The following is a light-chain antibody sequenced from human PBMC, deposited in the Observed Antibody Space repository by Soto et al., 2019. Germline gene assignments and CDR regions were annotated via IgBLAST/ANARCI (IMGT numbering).Light chain of an antibody. CDR2: DVS. CDR3: CSYAGGCTYV. V-gene: IGLV2-11*01. J-gene: IGLJ1*01. CDR1: SSDVGDYNY. Sequence: QSALTQPRSVSGSPGQSVTISCTGTSSDVGDYNYVSWYQQHPGKAPKLMIYDVSKWPSGVADRFSGSTSGNTASLTISGLQAEDEAAYYCCSYAGGCTYVFGTGTKVTVL.